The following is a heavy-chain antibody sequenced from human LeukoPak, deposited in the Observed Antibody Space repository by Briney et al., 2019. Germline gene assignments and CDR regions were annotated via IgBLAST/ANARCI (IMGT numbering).Heavy chain of an antibody. J-gene: IGHJ4*02. CDR2: IKQDGSEK. CDR1: GFTFSNYW. CDR3: ARGSRSGWYFFDY. D-gene: IGHD6-19*01. Sequence: GGSLRLSCAASGFTFSNYWMSWVRQAPGKGLEWVANIKQDGSEKYYVDSVKGRFTISRDNAKNSLYLQMNSLRAEDTAVYYCARGSRSGWYFFDYWGQGTLVTVSS. V-gene: IGHV3-7*01.